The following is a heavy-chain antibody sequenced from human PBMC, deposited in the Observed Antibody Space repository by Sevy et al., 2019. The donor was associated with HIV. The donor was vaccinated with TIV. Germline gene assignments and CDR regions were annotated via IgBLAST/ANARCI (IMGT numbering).Heavy chain of an antibody. CDR3: AVDVVVNAIAFDY. CDR1: GFSFRNYD. V-gene: IGHV3-30*03. Sequence: GGSLRISCAASGFSFRNYDMHWVRQAPGKGLEWLALVSFEGDSTYSADSVKGRFSISRDNAKKSLYLQMNSLRAEDTAVYYCAVDVVVNAIAFDYWGQGTLVTVSS. J-gene: IGHJ4*02. D-gene: IGHD2-21*01. CDR2: VSFEGDST.